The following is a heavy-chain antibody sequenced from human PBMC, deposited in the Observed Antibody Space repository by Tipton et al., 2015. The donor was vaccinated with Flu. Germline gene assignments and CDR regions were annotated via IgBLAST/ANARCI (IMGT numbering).Heavy chain of an antibody. CDR2: ISYDGIER. Sequence: QLVQSGGGVVQPGGSLRLSCTASGFTFSNYGMHWVRQAPGKGLEWVAIISYDGIERSYADSVKGRFTISRDNSKSTLILQMNSLRPEDTAVYYCAKDPGGSSLSLFYYYYMDVWGQGSTVTVSS. CDR3: AKDPGGSSLSLFYYYYMDV. D-gene: IGHD6-13*01. V-gene: IGHV3-30*18. CDR1: GFTFSNYG. J-gene: IGHJ6*02.